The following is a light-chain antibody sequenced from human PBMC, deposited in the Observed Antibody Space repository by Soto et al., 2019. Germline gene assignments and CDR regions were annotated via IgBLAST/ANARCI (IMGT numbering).Light chain of an antibody. CDR2: GAS. CDR1: QSVDSRH. J-gene: IGKJ3*01. Sequence: EIVFTQSPGTLSLSPGERATLSCWASQSVDSRHLAWYQQKPGQAPRLLIYGASNRATGIPVRFRGSGSGTEFTLTISSLQSEDSAVYYCHQYNSWPRGTFGPGTKVEIK. V-gene: IGKV3-15*01. CDR3: HQYNSWPRGT.